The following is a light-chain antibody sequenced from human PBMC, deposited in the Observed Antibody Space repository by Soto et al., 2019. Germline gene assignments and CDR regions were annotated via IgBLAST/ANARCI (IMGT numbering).Light chain of an antibody. CDR1: QSVSSN. CDR2: GAS. J-gene: IGKJ1*01. V-gene: IGKV3-15*01. CDR3: QHYGYSQWT. Sequence: EIVMTQSPAPPSVSPGERATRSCRASQSVSSNLAWYQQKPGQAPRLLIYGASTRATGIPARFSGSGSGTEFTLTITRLEPEDSAVYFCQHYGYSQWTFGQGTKVDIK.